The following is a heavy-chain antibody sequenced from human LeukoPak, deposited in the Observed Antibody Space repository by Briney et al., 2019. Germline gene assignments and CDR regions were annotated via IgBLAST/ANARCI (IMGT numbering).Heavy chain of an antibody. CDR1: GYTFTSYD. J-gene: IGHJ4*02. D-gene: IGHD6-19*01. CDR2: MNPNSGNT. Sequence: ASVKVSCKASGYTFTSYDINWVRQATGQGLEWMGWMNPNSGNTGYAQKFQGRVTMNRNTSISTAYMELSSLRSEDTAVYYCARVLRATVAGLGYWGQGTLVTVSS. V-gene: IGHV1-8*01. CDR3: ARVLRATVAGLGY.